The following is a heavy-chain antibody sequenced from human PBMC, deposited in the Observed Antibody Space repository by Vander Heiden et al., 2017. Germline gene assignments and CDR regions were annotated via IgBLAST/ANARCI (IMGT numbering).Heavy chain of an antibody. V-gene: IGHV3-74*01. J-gene: IGHJ6*02. Sequence: EVQLVESGGGLVEPGGSLRLSCAAPGFTFSNYWMHWVRQAPGKGLVWVSRINSDGSSTSYADSVKGRFTISRDNAKKKLYLRMNSLRAEDTAVYYCAWIFGARGTDVWGQGTTVIVSS. CDR3: AWIFGARGTDV. D-gene: IGHD3-3*01. CDR2: INSDGSST. CDR1: GFTFSNYW.